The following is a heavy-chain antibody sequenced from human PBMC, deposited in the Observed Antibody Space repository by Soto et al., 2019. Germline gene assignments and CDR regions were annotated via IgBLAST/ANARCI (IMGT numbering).Heavy chain of an antibody. CDR1: GFSLSTSGVG. Sequence: QITLKESGPTLVKPTQTLTLTCTFSGFSLSTSGVGVGWIRQPPGKALEWLAFIYWDDDKRYSPSLKSRLTTTTQTSKNPVVLTMTNRDTVDTSSHYCAHRQVVPAKGNNWFDTWGQGTLVIVSS. J-gene: IGHJ5*02. CDR2: IYWDDDK. V-gene: IGHV2-5*02. D-gene: IGHD2-15*01. CDR3: AHRQVVPAKGNNWFDT.